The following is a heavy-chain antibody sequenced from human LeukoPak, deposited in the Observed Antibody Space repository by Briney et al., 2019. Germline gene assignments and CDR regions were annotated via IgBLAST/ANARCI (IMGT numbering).Heavy chain of an antibody. CDR3: ARHPGPNWFDP. J-gene: IGHJ5*02. CDR1: GGSISSSGYY. CDR2: IYYSGST. Sequence: SETLSLTCTVSGGSISSSGYYWGWIRQPPGKGLEWIGSIYYSGSTYYNPSLKSRVTISVDTSKNQFSLKLSSVTAADTAVYYCARHPGPNWFDPWGQGTLVTVSS. V-gene: IGHV4-39*01.